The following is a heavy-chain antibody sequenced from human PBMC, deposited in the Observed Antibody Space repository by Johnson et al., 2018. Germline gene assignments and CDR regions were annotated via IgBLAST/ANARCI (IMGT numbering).Heavy chain of an antibody. V-gene: IGHV4-59*01. J-gene: IGHJ3*02. D-gene: IGHD3-3*01. CDR2: IYYRGST. CDR1: GGSSSSFY. Sequence: QVQLQESGPGLVKPSETLSLTCTVYGGSSSSFYWSWIRQPPGKGLEWIGYIYYRGSTNYNPSLKSRVTISVDTSKNQFSLKLTSVTAADTARYYCARWTLRPVDAFDIWGQGTMVTVSS. CDR3: ARWTLRPVDAFDI.